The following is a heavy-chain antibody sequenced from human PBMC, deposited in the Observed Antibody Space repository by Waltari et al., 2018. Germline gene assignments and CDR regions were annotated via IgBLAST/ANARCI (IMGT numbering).Heavy chain of an antibody. CDR3: AKVAPRTYRSPVPGRDYYYGMDV. Sequence: EVRLVESGGGLVQPGESLRLSCAASGFTFSRFWMHWVRQAPGKGLVWVARIDSDGTSERYADSVKGRFTSARDNAKNTLYLQMKRLRVEDTAVYYCAKVAPRTYRSPVPGRDYYYGMDVWGQGTTVTVFS. D-gene: IGHD6-13*01. CDR2: IDSDGTSE. CDR1: GFTFSRFW. V-gene: IGHV3-74*01. J-gene: IGHJ6*02.